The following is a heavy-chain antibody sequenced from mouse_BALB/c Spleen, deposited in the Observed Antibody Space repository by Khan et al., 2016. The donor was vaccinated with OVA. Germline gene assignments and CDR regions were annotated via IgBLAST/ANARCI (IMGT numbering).Heavy chain of an antibody. D-gene: IGHD2-14*01. J-gene: IGHJ2*01. CDR3: GRDRIDY. V-gene: IGHV1-7*01. CDR1: GYTFTSYW. CDR2: INPTSGNT. Sequence: QVRLQQSGAELAKPGASVKMSCKASGYTFTSYWMHWIKQRPGQGLEWIGYINPTSGNTDYNQKFKDKATLTADKSYSTAYMQLSSLTSDDSAVYYGGRDRIDYWGQGTALTVSS.